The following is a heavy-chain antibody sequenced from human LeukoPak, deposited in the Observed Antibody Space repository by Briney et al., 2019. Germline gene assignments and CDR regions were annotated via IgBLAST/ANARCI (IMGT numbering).Heavy chain of an antibody. Sequence: GGSLRLSCAASGFTFSSYAMNWVRQAPGKGLEWVPAISGSGGSTYYADSVKGRFTISRDNSKNTLYLQMNSLRAEDTAVYYCAKDPEYVGATNWGQGTLVTVSS. CDR2: ISGSGGST. CDR1: GFTFSSYA. J-gene: IGHJ4*02. CDR3: AKDPEYVGATN. V-gene: IGHV3-23*01. D-gene: IGHD1-26*01.